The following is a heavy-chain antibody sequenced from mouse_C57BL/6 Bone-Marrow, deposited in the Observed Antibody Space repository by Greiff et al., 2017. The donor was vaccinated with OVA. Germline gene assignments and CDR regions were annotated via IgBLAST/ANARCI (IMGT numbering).Heavy chain of an antibody. Sequence: EVQLVESGAELVKPGASVKLSCTASGFNIKDYYMHWVKQRTEQGLEWIGRIDPEDGETKYAPKFQGKATITADTSSNTAYLQLSSLTSEDTAVYYCARSEDYGSSYGYFDYWGQGTTLTVSS. J-gene: IGHJ2*01. V-gene: IGHV14-2*01. CDR2: IDPEDGET. CDR3: ARSEDYGSSYGYFDY. CDR1: GFNIKDYY. D-gene: IGHD1-1*01.